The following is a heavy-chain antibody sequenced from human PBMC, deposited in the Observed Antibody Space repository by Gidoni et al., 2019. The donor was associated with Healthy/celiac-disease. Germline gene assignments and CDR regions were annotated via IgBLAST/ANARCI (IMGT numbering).Heavy chain of an antibody. CDR1: GFPFSSYS. J-gene: IGHJ4*02. V-gene: IGHV3-21*01. Sequence: EVQLVESGGGLVKPGGSLRLSCAASGFPFSSYSMNWVRPATGKGLEWVSSISSSSSYIYYADSVKGRFTISRDNAKNSLYLQMNSLRAEDTAVYYCARGGYYDRGRDYWGQGTLVTVSS. D-gene: IGHD3-22*01. CDR3: ARGGYYDRGRDY. CDR2: ISSSSSYI.